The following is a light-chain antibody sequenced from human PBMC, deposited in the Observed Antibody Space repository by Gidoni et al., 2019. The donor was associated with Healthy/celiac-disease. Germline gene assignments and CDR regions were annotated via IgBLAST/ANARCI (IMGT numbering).Light chain of an antibody. J-gene: IGKJ3*01. CDR3: QQRSNWPLFT. Sequence: EIVLTQSPATLFSSPGKRATLSCRASQSVRSYLSWYQQKPGQAPRLLIYDAANRATGIPARWSGSRCGTDFTLTISSLEPEDFAGDYCQQRSNWPLFTFGPGTKVDIK. CDR1: QSVRSY. CDR2: DAA. V-gene: IGKV3-11*01.